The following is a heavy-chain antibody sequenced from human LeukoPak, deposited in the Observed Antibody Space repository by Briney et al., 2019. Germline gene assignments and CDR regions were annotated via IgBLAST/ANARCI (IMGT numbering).Heavy chain of an antibody. V-gene: IGHV3-66*01. J-gene: IGHJ4*02. D-gene: IGHD6-6*01. CDR2: IYSGGST. Sequence: GGSLRLSCAASGFTVSSNYMSWVRQAPGKGLEWVSVIYSGGSTYYADSVKGRFTIPRDNSKNTLYLQMNSLRAEDTAVYYCARANYSSSEYYFDYWGQGTLVTVSS. CDR1: GFTVSSNY. CDR3: ARANYSSSEYYFDY.